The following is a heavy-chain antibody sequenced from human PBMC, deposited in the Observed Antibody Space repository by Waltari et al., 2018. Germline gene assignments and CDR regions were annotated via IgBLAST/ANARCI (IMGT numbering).Heavy chain of an antibody. Sequence: QLQLQESGPGLVKPSETLSLTCTVPGGSISSSSYYWGWIRQPPGKGLEWIGSIYYSGSTYYNPSLKSRVTISVDTSKNQFSLKLSSVTAADTAVYYCARATYSSSSYGMDVWGQGTTVTVSS. CDR2: IYYSGST. CDR1: GGSISSSSYY. CDR3: ARATYSSSSYGMDV. J-gene: IGHJ6*02. V-gene: IGHV4-39*07. D-gene: IGHD6-6*01.